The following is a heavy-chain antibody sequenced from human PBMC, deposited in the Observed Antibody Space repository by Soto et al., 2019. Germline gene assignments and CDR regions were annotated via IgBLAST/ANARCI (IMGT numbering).Heavy chain of an antibody. CDR1: GFTFSDYY. CDR2: IRSSGTTI. V-gene: IGHV3-11*01. J-gene: IGHJ6*02. Sequence: GGSLRLSCAASGFTFSDYYMSWVRQAPGKGLEWVSYIRSSGTTIYYADSVKGRFTISRDNAKNSLYLQMNSLRAEDTAMYYCARGITVTKAYYYYAMDVWGQGATVTVSS. CDR3: ARGITVTKAYYYYAMDV. D-gene: IGHD4-4*01.